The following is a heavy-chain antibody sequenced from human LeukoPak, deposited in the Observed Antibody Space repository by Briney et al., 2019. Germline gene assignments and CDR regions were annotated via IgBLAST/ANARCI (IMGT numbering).Heavy chain of an antibody. Sequence: GGSLRLSCAASGFIFNSYPMTWVRQAPGKGLEWVSTISDSGRDTFYADSVRGRFTISRDNSKNTLYLQMDSLRAEDTAVYYCAKARYCTSTSCYRLTYYYYYGMDVWGQGTTVAVSS. V-gene: IGHV3-23*01. J-gene: IGHJ6*02. CDR3: AKARYCTSTSCYRLTYYYYYGMDV. CDR2: ISDSGRDT. CDR1: GFIFNSYP. D-gene: IGHD2-2*01.